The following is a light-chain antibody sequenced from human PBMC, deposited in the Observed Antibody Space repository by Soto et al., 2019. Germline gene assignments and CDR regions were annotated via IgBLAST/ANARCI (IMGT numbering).Light chain of an antibody. CDR1: QDIIRY. V-gene: IGKV3-11*01. CDR2: DAS. Sequence: ETVLTQSPATLSLSPGERATLSCRASQDIIRYLAWYQQKPGQAPRLLIYDASNRSTGIPARFSGSGSGTDFILTISSLEPEDFAIYYCQQRKDWPPITFGQGTRLEIK. CDR3: QQRKDWPPIT. J-gene: IGKJ5*01.